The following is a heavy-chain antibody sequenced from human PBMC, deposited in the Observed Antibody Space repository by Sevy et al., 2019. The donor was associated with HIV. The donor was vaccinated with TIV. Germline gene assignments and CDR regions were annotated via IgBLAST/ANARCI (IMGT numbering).Heavy chain of an antibody. CDR1: GYTFNNYH. Sequence: ASVKVSCKASGYTFNNYHVHWVRQAPGQGLEWMGLINPTSGSTGYAQMFQGRVTVTRDTSTSTVYMELSSLRSEDTAVYYCARDSTVITLFDYWGQGTLVTVSS. CDR3: ARDSTVITLFDY. J-gene: IGHJ4*02. V-gene: IGHV1-46*02. D-gene: IGHD4-17*01. CDR2: INPTSGST.